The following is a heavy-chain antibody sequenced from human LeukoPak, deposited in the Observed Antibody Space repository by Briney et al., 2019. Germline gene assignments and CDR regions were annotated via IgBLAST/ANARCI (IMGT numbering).Heavy chain of an antibody. D-gene: IGHD1-1*01. Sequence: GGSLRLSCAASGFTVSSNYMSWVRQAPGKGLEWVSSISSSSYICYADSVKGRFTISRDNAKNSLYLQMNSLRGEDTALYYCARGGLIQRHAFDIWGQGTMVTVSS. V-gene: IGHV3-69-1*01. J-gene: IGHJ3*02. CDR3: ARGGLIQRHAFDI. CDR1: GFTVSSNY. CDR2: ISSSSYI.